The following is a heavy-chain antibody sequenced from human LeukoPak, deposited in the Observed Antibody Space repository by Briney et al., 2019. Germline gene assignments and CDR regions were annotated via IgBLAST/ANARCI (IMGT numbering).Heavy chain of an antibody. D-gene: IGHD5-24*01. CDR2: ISYDGSNK. Sequence: GRSLRLSCAASGFTFSSYGMHWVRQAPGKGLEWVAVISYDGSNKYYADSVKGRFTISRDNSKNTLYLQMNSLRAEDTAVYYCAKDGRWLQLLDYWGQGTLVTVSS. V-gene: IGHV3-30*18. CDR3: AKDGRWLQLLDY. J-gene: IGHJ4*02. CDR1: GFTFSSYG.